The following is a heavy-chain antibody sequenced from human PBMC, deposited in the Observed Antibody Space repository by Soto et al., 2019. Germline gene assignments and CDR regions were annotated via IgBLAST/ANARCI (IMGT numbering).Heavy chain of an antibody. CDR1: GGTFSSYT. D-gene: IGHD3-3*01. CDR3: ATFWSGYPYFDY. V-gene: IGHV1-69*02. CDR2: IIPILGIA. Sequence: SVKVSCKASGGTFSSYTISWVRQAPGQGLEWMGRIIPILGIANYAQKFQGRVTITADKSTSTAYMELSSLRSEDTAVYYCATFWSGYPYFDYWGQGTLVTVSS. J-gene: IGHJ4*02.